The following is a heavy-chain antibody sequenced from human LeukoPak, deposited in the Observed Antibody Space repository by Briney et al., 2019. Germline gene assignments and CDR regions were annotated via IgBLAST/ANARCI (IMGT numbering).Heavy chain of an antibody. V-gene: IGHV4-59*11. CDR3: ARGAPITVVRGVIGLFDY. CDR1: GGSISSHS. D-gene: IGHD3-10*01. CDR2: IYYSGST. Sequence: SQTLSLTCTVSGGSISSHSWSWIRQPPGKGLEWIGDIYYSGSTNYNPSLKSRVTISVDTSKNQFFLKLSSVTAADTAVYYCARGAPITVVRGVIGLFDYWGQGTLVTVSS. J-gene: IGHJ4*02.